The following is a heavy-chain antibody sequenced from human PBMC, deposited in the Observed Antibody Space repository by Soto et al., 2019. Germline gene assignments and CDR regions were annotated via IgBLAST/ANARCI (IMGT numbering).Heavy chain of an antibody. J-gene: IGHJ6*02. CDR3: AHRTAYSSRYDPYYGMDV. Sequence: SGPTLVNPTQTLTLTCTFSGFSLSTSGVGVGWIRQPPGKALEWLALIYWDDDKRYSPSLKSRLTITKDTSKNQVVLTMTNMDPVDTATYYCAHRTAYSSRYDPYYGMDVWGQGTTVTVSS. V-gene: IGHV2-5*02. CDR2: IYWDDDK. CDR1: GFSLSTSGVG. D-gene: IGHD6-13*01.